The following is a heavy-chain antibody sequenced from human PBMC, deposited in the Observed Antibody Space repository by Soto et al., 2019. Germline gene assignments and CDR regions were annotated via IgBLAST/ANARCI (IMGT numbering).Heavy chain of an antibody. CDR1: GFTFIDFA. D-gene: IGHD3-10*01. J-gene: IGHJ6*02. V-gene: IGHV3-23*01. Sequence: GGSLRLSCLASGFTFIDFAMTWVRHVPGRGLEWVASLDGAGGSTYYAESVRGRFSISRDNSQNTLFLQMKRLTVDDTAIYYCAAPRDEYGSGVSWFTYGMDIWGQGTTVTAP. CDR3: AAPRDEYGSGVSWFTYGMDI. CDR2: LDGAGGST.